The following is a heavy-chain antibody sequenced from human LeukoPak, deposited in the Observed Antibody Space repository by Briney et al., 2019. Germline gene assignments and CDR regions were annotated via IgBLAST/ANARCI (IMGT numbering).Heavy chain of an antibody. CDR2: TYYRSKWYN. D-gene: IGHD3-3*01. V-gene: IGHV6-1*01. CDR1: GDSVSSNSAA. CDR3: ARDQTIFGEFRFDP. Sequence: SQTLSLTCAISGDSVSSNSAAWNWIRQSPSRGLEWLGRTYYRSKWYNDYAVSVKSRITINPDTSKNQFSLKLSSVTAADTAVYYCARDQTIFGEFRFDPWGQGTLVTVSS. J-gene: IGHJ5*02.